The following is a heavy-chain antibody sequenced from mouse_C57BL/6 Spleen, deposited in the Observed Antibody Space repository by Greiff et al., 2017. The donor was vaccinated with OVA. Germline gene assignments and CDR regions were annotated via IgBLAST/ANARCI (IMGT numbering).Heavy chain of an antibody. Sequence: EVQLQESGPGLVKPSQSLSLTCSVTGYSITSGYYWNWIRQFPGNKLEWMGYISYDGSNNYNPSLKNRISITRDTSKNQFFLKLNSVTTEDTATYYCARDKGTDFDYWGQGTTLTVSS. CDR1: GYSITSGYY. V-gene: IGHV3-6*01. J-gene: IGHJ2*01. CDR3: ARDKGTDFDY. CDR2: ISYDGSN. D-gene: IGHD2-14*01.